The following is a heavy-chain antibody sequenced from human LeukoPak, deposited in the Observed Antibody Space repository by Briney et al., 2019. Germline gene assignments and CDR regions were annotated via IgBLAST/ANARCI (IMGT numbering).Heavy chain of an antibody. Sequence: ASETLSLTCTVSGDSINSPSYYWGWLRQPPGKGLEWIGSIFYGARTSYSPSLKSRVSVSIDTSKNQFSLKLSSVTAADTAIYYCARYTSSYYYDFDLWGRGTLVTVSS. CDR2: IFYGART. J-gene: IGHJ4*02. CDR1: GDSINSPSYY. CDR3: ARYTSSYYYDFDL. V-gene: IGHV4-39*01. D-gene: IGHD3-22*01.